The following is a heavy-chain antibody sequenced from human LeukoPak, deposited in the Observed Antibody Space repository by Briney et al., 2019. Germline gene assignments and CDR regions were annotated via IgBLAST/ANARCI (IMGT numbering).Heavy chain of an antibody. CDR3: AGEGRGYSYGY. Sequence: ASVKVSCKASGYTFTNYNMHWVRQAPGQGLEWMGIINPSDGSTSYAQKLQGRVTMTRDTSTNTVYMDVSSQRAEHTAVYYCAGEGRGYSYGYWGQGTLVTVSS. CDR2: INPSDGST. V-gene: IGHV1-46*01. J-gene: IGHJ4*02. D-gene: IGHD5-18*01. CDR1: GYTFTNYN.